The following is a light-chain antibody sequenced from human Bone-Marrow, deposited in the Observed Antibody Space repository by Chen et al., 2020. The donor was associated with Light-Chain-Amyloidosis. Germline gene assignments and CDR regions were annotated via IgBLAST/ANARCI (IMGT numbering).Light chain of an antibody. CDR1: ALPTKY. CDR3: QSADSSGTYEVI. J-gene: IGLJ2*01. CDR2: RDT. Sequence: SYELTQPPSLSVSPGQTASITCPGDALPTKYAYWYQQKPGQAPVLVIHRDTERPSGISERFSGSSSGTTATLTISGVQAEDEADYHCQSADSSGTYEVIFGGGTKLTVL. V-gene: IGLV3-25*03.